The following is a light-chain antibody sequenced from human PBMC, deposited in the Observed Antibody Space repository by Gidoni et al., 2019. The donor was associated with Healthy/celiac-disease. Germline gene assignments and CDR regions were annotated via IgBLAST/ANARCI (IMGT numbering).Light chain of an antibody. J-gene: IGKJ3*01. Sequence: DIQMTQSPSSLSASVGDRVTITCQASQDISNYLNWYQQKPGKAPKLLIYDASNLETGVPSRFSGSGSGTDFTFTISSLQPEDIATYYCQQYDNLHFTFGPXTKVDIK. V-gene: IGKV1-33*01. CDR3: QQYDNLHFT. CDR1: QDISNY. CDR2: DAS.